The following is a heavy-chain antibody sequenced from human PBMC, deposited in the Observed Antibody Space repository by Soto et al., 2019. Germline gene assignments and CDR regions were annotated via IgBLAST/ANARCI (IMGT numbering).Heavy chain of an antibody. V-gene: IGHV3-33*01. Sequence: PGGSLRLSCAASGFTFSSYGMHWVRQAPGKGLEWVAVIWYDGSNKYYADSVKGRFTISRDNSKNTLYLQMNSLRAEDTAAYYCARSLITNYDRSGYYIDYRGQGTLVTVSS. CDR1: GFTFSSYG. CDR2: IWYDGSNK. J-gene: IGHJ4*02. CDR3: ARSLITNYDRSGYYIDY. D-gene: IGHD3-22*01.